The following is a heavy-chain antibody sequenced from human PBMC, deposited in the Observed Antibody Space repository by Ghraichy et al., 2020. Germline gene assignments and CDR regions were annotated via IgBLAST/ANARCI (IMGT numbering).Heavy chain of an antibody. V-gene: IGHV3-74*01. J-gene: IGHJ4*02. CDR3: ARGGDHSFDY. Sequence: GGSLRLSWQASGFTFSNYWMHWVRQAPGKGLVWVSRINSDGGSTTYADSVKGRFTISRDNAKNTLYVQMNSLRAEDTAVYYCARGGDHSFDYWGQGTLVTVSS. CDR1: GFTFSNYW. D-gene: IGHD2-21*01. CDR2: INSDGGST.